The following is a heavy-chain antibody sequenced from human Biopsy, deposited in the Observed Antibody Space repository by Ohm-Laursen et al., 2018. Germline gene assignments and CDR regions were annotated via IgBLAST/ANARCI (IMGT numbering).Heavy chain of an antibody. D-gene: IGHD3-22*01. CDR1: GFTFSNYA. J-gene: IGHJ2*01. Sequence: SLRLSCAASGFTFSNYAMTWVRQAPGKGLEWVSSIGGSGTSTYYADSVKGRFTISRDNSKNTMYLEMNSLRAEDTALYYCAKFPLGAYDSSGSYRAVENWYFDLWGRGTLVTVSS. CDR3: AKFPLGAYDSSGSYRAVENWYFDL. CDR2: IGGSGTST. V-gene: IGHV3-23*01.